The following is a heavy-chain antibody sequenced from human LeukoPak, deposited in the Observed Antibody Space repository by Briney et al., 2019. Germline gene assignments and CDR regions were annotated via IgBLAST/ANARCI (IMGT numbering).Heavy chain of an antibody. V-gene: IGHV3-23*01. CDR1: GFTFSSYS. Sequence: GASVRLSCAASGFTFSSYSMNWVRQAPGKGLEWVSFISGYSVTTYYADSVQGRFTVSRDNSKKTLYLQMHSLRDEDTAIYYCAKHYGDYFLDFWGQGTLVTVSS. CDR3: AKHYGDYFLDF. CDR2: ISGYSVTT. D-gene: IGHD4-17*01. J-gene: IGHJ4*02.